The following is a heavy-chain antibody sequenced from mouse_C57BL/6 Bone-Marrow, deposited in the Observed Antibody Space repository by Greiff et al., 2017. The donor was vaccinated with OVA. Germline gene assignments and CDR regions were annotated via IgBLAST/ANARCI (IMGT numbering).Heavy chain of an antibody. Sequence: VKLVESGAELVKPGASVKLSCKASGYTFTEYTIHWVKQRSGQGLEWIGWFYPGSGSIKYNEKFKDKATLTADKSSSTVYMGLSRLTSEDSAVYFCARHGLWLRRVWYFDVWGTGTTVTVSS. CDR2: FYPGSGSI. CDR1: GYTFTEYT. J-gene: IGHJ1*03. D-gene: IGHD2-2*01. CDR3: ARHGLWLRRVWYFDV. V-gene: IGHV1-62-2*01.